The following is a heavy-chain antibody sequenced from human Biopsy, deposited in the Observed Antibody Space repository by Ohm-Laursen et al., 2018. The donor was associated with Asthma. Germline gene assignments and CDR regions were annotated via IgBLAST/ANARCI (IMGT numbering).Heavy chain of an antibody. Sequence: SLRLSCAASGFTFSTSWMTWVRQAPGNGLEWVANIKEDGSEKNYVDSVKGRFTISRDNSNNTLYLQMSSLRAEDTALYYCARYQWELLRGAAFDIWGQGTMVTVAS. V-gene: IGHV3-7*01. CDR2: IKEDGSEK. CDR3: ARYQWELLRGAAFDI. D-gene: IGHD1-26*01. CDR1: GFTFSTSW. J-gene: IGHJ3*02.